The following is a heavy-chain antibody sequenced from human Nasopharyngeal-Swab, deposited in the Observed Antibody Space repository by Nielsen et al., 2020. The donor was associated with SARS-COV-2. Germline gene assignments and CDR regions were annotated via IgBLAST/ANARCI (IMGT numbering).Heavy chain of an antibody. CDR2: ISGSGGST. CDR3: ARYDDYYDSSGYAY. D-gene: IGHD3-22*01. Sequence: VRQAPGKGLEWVSVISGSGGSTYYADSVKGRFTISRDNCKNTLYLQMNSLRAEDTAVYYCARYDDYYDSSGYAYWGQGTLVTVSS. J-gene: IGHJ4*02. V-gene: IGHV3-23*01.